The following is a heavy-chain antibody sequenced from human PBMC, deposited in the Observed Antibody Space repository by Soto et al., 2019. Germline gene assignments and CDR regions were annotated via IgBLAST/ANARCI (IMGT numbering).Heavy chain of an antibody. CDR3: ARGLSQADILTGPYRGYYYYGMDV. V-gene: IGHV1-69*01. J-gene: IGHJ6*02. CDR2: IIPIFGTA. CDR1: GGTFSSYA. D-gene: IGHD3-9*01. Sequence: QVQLVQSGAEVKKPGSSVKVSCKASGGTFSSYAISWVRQAPGQGLEWMGGIIPIFGTANYAQKFQGRVTITADESTSTAYMELSSLRSEDTAVYYCARGLSQADILTGPYRGYYYYGMDVWGQGTTVTVSS.